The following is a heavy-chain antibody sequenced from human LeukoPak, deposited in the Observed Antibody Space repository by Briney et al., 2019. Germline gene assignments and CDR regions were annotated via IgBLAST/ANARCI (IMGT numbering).Heavy chain of an antibody. Sequence: GGSLRLSCAASGFTFSSYAMHWVRQAPGKGLEWVAVISYDGSNKYYADSVKGRFTISRDNSKNTLYLQMNSLRAEDTAVYYCARDRPIDYWGQGTLVTVSS. V-gene: IGHV3-30-3*01. J-gene: IGHJ4*02. CDR2: ISYDGSNK. CDR1: GFTFSSYA. CDR3: ARDRPIDY.